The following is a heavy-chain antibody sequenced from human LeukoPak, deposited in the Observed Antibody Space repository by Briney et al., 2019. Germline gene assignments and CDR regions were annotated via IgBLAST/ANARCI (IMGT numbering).Heavy chain of an antibody. Sequence: GASVKVSCKASGYTFTSYAMHWVRQAPGQRLEWMGWINAGNGNTKYSQKFQGRVTITRDTSASTAYMELSSPRSEDTAVYYCAREFEGGDYYDSSGTPYFDYWGQGALVTVSS. CDR1: GYTFTSYA. V-gene: IGHV1-3*01. CDR3: AREFEGGDYYDSSGTPYFDY. D-gene: IGHD3-22*01. J-gene: IGHJ4*02. CDR2: INAGNGNT.